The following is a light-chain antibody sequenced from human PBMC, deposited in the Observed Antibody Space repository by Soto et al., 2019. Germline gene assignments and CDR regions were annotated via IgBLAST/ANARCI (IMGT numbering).Light chain of an antibody. Sequence: QSVLTQPASVSGSPGQSITISCTGTSSDVGAYNFVSWHQQHPGKAPKLMIYNVYDRPSGISYRFSGSKSGNTASLTISGLQGEDAADYYCSAYTVSRTYVFGTGTKVTVL. V-gene: IGLV2-14*03. CDR2: NVY. J-gene: IGLJ1*01. CDR1: SSDVGAYNF. CDR3: SAYTVSRTYV.